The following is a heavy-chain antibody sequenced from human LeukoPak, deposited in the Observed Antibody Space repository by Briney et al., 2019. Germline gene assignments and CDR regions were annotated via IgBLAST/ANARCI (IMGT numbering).Heavy chain of an antibody. CDR3: ARDDGAYYYDSSGSGNVDY. J-gene: IGHJ4*02. D-gene: IGHD3-22*01. CDR1: GYTFTGYY. CDR2: INPNSGGT. Sequence: ASVKVSCKASGYTFTGYYMHWVRQAPGQGLEWMGSINPNSGGTNYSQKFQGRVTMTRDTSISTAYMELSRLRSDDTAVYYCARDDGAYYYDSSGSGNVDYWGQGTLVTVSS. V-gene: IGHV1-2*02.